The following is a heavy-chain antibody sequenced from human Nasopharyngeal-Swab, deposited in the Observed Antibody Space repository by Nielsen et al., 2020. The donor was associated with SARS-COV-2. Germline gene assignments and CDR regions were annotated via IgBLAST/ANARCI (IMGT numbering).Heavy chain of an antibody. CDR1: GFTFSSYG. D-gene: IGHD6-19*01. J-gene: IGHJ4*02. V-gene: IGHV3-30*18. CDR2: ISYDGSNK. CDR3: ANSGIAVAGTMY. Sequence: GGSLRLSCAASGFTFSSYGMNWVSQAPGKGLEWVAVISYDGSNKYYADSVKGRFTISRDNSKNTLYLQMNSLRAEDTAVYYCANSGIAVAGTMYWGQGTLVTVSS.